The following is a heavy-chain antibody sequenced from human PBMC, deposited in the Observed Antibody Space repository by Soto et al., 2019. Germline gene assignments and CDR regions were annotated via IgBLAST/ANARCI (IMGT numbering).Heavy chain of an antibody. J-gene: IGHJ4*02. Sequence: SETLSLTCTVSGGSISSGGYYWSWIRQHPGKGLEWIGYIYYSGSTYYNPSLKSRVTISVDTSKNQFSLKLSSVTAADTAVYYCARGVPVLRFLEWLPDFDYWGQGTLVTVSS. CDR2: IYYSGST. V-gene: IGHV4-31*03. CDR1: GGSISSGGYY. D-gene: IGHD3-3*01. CDR3: ARGVPVLRFLEWLPDFDY.